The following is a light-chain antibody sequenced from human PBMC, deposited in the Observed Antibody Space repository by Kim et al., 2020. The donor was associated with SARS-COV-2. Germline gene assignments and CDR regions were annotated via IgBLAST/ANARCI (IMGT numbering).Light chain of an antibody. CDR2: VAS. J-gene: IGKJ4*01. V-gene: IGKV3-20*01. CDR1: QSISSSY. Sequence: SPGERAPLSCRASQSISSSYLAWYQQKPGQAPRLLIYVASSRATGIPDRFSGSGSGTDFILNISRLEPEDFAVYYCQQYGSSPLTFGGGTKVDIK. CDR3: QQYGSSPLT.